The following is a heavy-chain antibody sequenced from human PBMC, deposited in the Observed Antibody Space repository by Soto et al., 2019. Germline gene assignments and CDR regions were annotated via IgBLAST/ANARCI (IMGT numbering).Heavy chain of an antibody. J-gene: IGHJ5*02. CDR2: INHSGST. CDR3: AREDIVVVVAARGSWGYNWFDP. V-gene: IGHV4-34*01. Sequence: QVQLQQWGAGLLKPSETLSLTCAVYGGSFSGYYWSWIRQPPGKGLEWIGEINHSGSTNYNPSLKSRVTISVDPSKNQFSRKLSSVTAADTAVYYCAREDIVVVVAARGSWGYNWFDPWGQGTLVTVSS. D-gene: IGHD2-15*01. CDR1: GGSFSGYY.